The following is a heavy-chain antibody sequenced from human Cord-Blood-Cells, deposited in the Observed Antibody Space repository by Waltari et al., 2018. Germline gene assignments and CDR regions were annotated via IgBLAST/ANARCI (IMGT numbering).Heavy chain of an antibody. V-gene: IGHV4-61*09. D-gene: IGHD3-10*01. CDR1: GGSISSGSYY. CDR2: IYTSGST. J-gene: IGHJ4*02. Sequence: QVQLQESGPGLVKPSQTLSLTCTVSGGSISSGSYYWSWIRQPAGKGLEWIGYIYTSGSTNYHPSLKSRVTISVDTSKNQFSLKLSSVTAADTAVYYCARESPYGSGSYYFDYWGQGTLVTVSS. CDR3: ARESPYGSGSYYFDY.